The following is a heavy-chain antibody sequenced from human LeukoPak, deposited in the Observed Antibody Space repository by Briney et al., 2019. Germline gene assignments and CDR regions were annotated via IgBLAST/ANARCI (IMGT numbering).Heavy chain of an antibody. CDR1: GYTSSGHH. CDR3: ARAGGGYSSGWGAFDI. V-gene: IGHV1-2*02. CDR2: INPESGGT. J-gene: IGHJ3*02. D-gene: IGHD5-18*01. Sequence: ASVKVSCKASGYTSSGHHIHWVRQAPGQGLDWMGWINPESGGTSSAQKFQGGVTMTRDTSISTAYMELNRLRSDDTAVYYCARAGGGYSSGWGAFDIWGQGTMVTVS.